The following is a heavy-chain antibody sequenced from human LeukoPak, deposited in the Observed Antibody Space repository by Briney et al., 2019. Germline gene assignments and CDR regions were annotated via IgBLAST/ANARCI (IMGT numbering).Heavy chain of an antibody. J-gene: IGHJ2*01. V-gene: IGHV3-7*01. CDR2: IKQDGSEK. CDR1: GFTFSSYW. CDR3: ARVPYSSGYYYSWYFDL. D-gene: IGHD3-22*01. Sequence: PGGSLRLSCAASGFTFSSYWMSWARQAPGKGLEWVANIKQDGSEKYYVDSVKGRFTISRDNAKNSLYLQMNSLRAEDTAVYYCARVPYSSGYYYSWYFDLWGRGTLVTVSS.